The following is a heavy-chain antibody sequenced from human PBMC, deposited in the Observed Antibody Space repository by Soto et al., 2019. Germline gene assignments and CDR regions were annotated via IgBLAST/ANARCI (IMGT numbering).Heavy chain of an antibody. Sequence: EVQLVESGGGLVQPGGSLRLSCAASGFPFGYYWMTWVRQAPGKGLEWVANIKQDASEKYYVDSVKGRFTISRDNAKNSLYLQMNSLRAEDTALYYCARDGYSSSWSRGYFDLWGRGTLVTVSS. V-gene: IGHV3-7*03. J-gene: IGHJ2*01. D-gene: IGHD6-13*01. CDR3: ARDGYSSSWSRGYFDL. CDR1: GFPFGYYW. CDR2: IKQDASEK.